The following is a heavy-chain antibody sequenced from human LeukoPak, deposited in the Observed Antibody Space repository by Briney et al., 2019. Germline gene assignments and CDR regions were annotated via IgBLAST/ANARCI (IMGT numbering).Heavy chain of an antibody. CDR3: ARADMIVVVPVADY. J-gene: IGHJ4*02. CDR2: MNPNSGNT. CDR1: GYTFTSYD. D-gene: IGHD2-2*01. Sequence: GASVKVSCKASGYTFTSYDINWVRQATGQGLEWMGWMNPNSGNTGYAQKLQGRVTMTTDTSTSTAYMELRSLRSDDTAVYYCARADMIVVVPVADYWGQGTLVTVSS. V-gene: IGHV1-8*02.